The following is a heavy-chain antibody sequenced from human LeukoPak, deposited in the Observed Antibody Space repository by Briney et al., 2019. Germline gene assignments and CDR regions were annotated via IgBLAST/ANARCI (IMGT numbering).Heavy chain of an antibody. CDR1: GFTFSSYG. CDR2: ISYGGSNK. D-gene: IGHD5-24*01. Sequence: GGSLRLSCAASGFTFSSYGMHWVRQAPGKGLEWVAVISYGGSNKYYADSVKGRFTISRDNSKNTLYLQMNSLRAEDTAVYYCAKDRGDGYNYFDYWGQGTLVTVSS. V-gene: IGHV3-30*18. J-gene: IGHJ4*02. CDR3: AKDRGDGYNYFDY.